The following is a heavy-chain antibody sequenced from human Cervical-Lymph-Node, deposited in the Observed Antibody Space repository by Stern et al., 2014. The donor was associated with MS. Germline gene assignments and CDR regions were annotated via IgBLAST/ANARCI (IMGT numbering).Heavy chain of an antibody. CDR1: GFTLNTYS. Sequence: QLVQSGGGLVKPGGSLRLSCAASGFTLNTYSMNWVRQAPGKGLEWVSSISYSSSYIFYADSVKGRFTVSRDNGKNSLYLQMNSLRAEDTAVYYCARDWFLDYWGRGTLVTVSS. CDR3: ARDWFLDY. J-gene: IGHJ4*02. D-gene: IGHD3-10*01. V-gene: IGHV3-21*01. CDR2: ISYSSSYI.